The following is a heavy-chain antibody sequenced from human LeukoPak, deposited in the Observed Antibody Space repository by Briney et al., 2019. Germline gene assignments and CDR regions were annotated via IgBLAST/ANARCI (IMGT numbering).Heavy chain of an antibody. CDR3: ARGVGPYYYYYMDV. Sequence: ASVKVSCKASGYTFTSYAMHWVRQAPGQRLEWMGWINAGNGNTKYSQKFQGRVTITRDTSASTAYMELSSLRSEDTAVYYCARGVGPYYYYYMDVWGKGTTVTVSS. CDR2: INAGNGNT. CDR1: GYTFTSYA. J-gene: IGHJ6*03. V-gene: IGHV1-3*01. D-gene: IGHD3-10*01.